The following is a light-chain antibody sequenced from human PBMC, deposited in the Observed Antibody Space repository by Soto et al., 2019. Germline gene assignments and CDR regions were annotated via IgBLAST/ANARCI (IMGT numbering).Light chain of an antibody. J-gene: IGKJ4*01. CDR2: TVS. Sequence: DVQMTQSPTSVSASVGDSVTITCRTSQGIGSWLAWYQQKPGKAPKVLIYTVSSLQSGVPSRFSGSGSGSDFTLTISRLQAEDLATYYRQPANTLPLTFVGGTKVEMK. CDR3: QPANTLPLT. V-gene: IGKV1-12*01. CDR1: QGIGSW.